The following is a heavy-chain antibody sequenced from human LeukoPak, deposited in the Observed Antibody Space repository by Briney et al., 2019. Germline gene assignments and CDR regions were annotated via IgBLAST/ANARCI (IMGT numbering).Heavy chain of an antibody. CDR1: GGSISSYN. V-gene: IGHV4-59*01. Sequence: SETLSLTCSVSGGSISSYNWSWVRHPPGKGLEWIGYIYYSGSTNYNPSLKSRVTISVDTSKNQFSLKLSSVTAADTAVYYCAREDDYGGNTLDYWGQGTLVTVSS. CDR3: AREDDYGGNTLDY. J-gene: IGHJ4*02. CDR2: IYYSGST. D-gene: IGHD4-23*01.